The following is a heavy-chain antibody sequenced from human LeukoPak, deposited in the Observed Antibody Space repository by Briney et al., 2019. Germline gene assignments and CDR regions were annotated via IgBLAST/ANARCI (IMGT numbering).Heavy chain of an antibody. D-gene: IGHD2-21*01. CDR3: AREWGLIAVAGGPGY. J-gene: IGHJ4*02. Sequence: GGSLRLSCVVSGFTFSKYGMHWVRQAPGKGLQWLAIIWYDGHNNYYADSVKGRFTISRDNSKNTLFLEMNDLKAEDTAVYYCAREWGLIAVAGGPGYWGQGTLVTVSS. V-gene: IGHV3-33*01. CDR2: IWYDGHNN. CDR1: GFTFSKYG.